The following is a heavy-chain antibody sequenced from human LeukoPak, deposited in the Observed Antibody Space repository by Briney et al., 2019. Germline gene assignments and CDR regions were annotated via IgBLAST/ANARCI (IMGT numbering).Heavy chain of an antibody. V-gene: IGHV1-69*04. J-gene: IGHJ6*02. Sequence: VASVKVSCKASGGTFSSYAISWVRQTPGQGLEWMGRIIPILGIANYAQKFQGRVTITADKSTSTAYMELSSLRSEDTAVYYCARELIGRISHDKYYYYGMDVWGQGTTVTVSS. CDR2: IIPILGIA. D-gene: IGHD1-14*01. CDR1: GGTFSSYA. CDR3: ARELIGRISHDKYYYYGMDV.